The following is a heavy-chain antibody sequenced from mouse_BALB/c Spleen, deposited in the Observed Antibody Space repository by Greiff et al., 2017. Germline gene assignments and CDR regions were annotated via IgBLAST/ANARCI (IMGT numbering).Heavy chain of an antibody. Sequence: VQLKESGAELVKPGASVKLSCTASGFNIKDICMHWVKQRPEQGLEWIGKIDPANGNTKYEPKFQGKATITPDTTSNTAYLQLSSLTSEDTAVYYRSRGASSYAMDYWGQGTSVTVSS. J-gene: IGHJ4*01. CDR2: IDPANGNT. CDR1: GFNIKDIC. V-gene: IGHV14-3*02. CDR3: SRGASSYAMDY. D-gene: IGHD1-1*02.